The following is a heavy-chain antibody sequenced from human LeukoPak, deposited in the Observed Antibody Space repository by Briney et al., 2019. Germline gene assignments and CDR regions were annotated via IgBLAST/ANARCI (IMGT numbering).Heavy chain of an antibody. CDR1: GGSFSGYY. CDR3: ARGRIGRQQLIDY. CDR2: INHSGST. D-gene: IGHD6-13*01. V-gene: IGHV4-34*01. J-gene: IGHJ4*02. Sequence: SETLSLTCAVYGGSFSGYYWSWIRQPPGKGLEWIGEINHSGSTNYNPSLKSRVTILVDTSKNQFSLKLSSVTAADTAVYYCARGRIGRQQLIDYWGQGTLVIVSS.